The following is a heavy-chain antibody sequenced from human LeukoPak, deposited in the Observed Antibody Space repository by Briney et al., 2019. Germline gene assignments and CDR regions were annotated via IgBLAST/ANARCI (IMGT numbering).Heavy chain of an antibody. CDR2: ISGSGTHT. CDR3: AREAIAEAVDSFDF. Sequence: GGSLRLSCAASGFTFSDYYITWVRQAPGKGLEWVSYISGSGTHTNYADSVKGRFTISRDSAKHSVYLQMNSLGGEDTAVYSCAREAIAEAVDSFDFWGQGTLVTVSS. CDR1: GFTFSDYY. V-gene: IGHV3-11*05. J-gene: IGHJ3*01. D-gene: IGHD6-19*01.